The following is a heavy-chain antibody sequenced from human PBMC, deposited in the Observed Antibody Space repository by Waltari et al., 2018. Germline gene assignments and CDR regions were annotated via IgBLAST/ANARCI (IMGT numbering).Heavy chain of an antibody. J-gene: IGHJ4*02. CDR2: IRYDGSKK. Sequence: QVQLVESGGGVVQPGGSLRLSCAASGFTFSSYGMHWVRQAPGKGREWVAFIRYDGSKKYYADSVKGRFTISRDNSKNTLYLQMNSLRAEDTAVYYCAKVPIGLLRFLEWLLPFDYWGQGTLVTVSS. CDR1: GFTFSSYG. CDR3: AKVPIGLLRFLEWLLPFDY. V-gene: IGHV3-30*02. D-gene: IGHD3-3*01.